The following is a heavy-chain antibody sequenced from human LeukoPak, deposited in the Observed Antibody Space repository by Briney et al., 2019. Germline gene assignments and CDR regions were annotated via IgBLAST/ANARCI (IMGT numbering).Heavy chain of an antibody. J-gene: IGHJ4*02. V-gene: IGHV3-66*01. D-gene: IGHD6-13*01. Sequence: PGGSLRLSCAASGFTVSSNYMSWVRQAPGKGLEWVSVIYSGGSTYYADSVKGRFTISRDNSKNTLYLQMNSLRAEDTAVYYCARLPSSSWSGLDYWGQGTLVTVSS. CDR2: IYSGGST. CDR1: GFTVSSNY. CDR3: ARLPSSSWSGLDY.